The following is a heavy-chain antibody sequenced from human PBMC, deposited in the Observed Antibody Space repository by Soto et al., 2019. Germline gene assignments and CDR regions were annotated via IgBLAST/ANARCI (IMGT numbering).Heavy chain of an antibody. D-gene: IGHD6-13*01. J-gene: IGHJ5*02. CDR2: ISGSGGST. Sequence: SLTLACPASGYIFSSYSMNYLNQAPGKGLEWVSAISGSGGSTYYADSVKGRFTISRDNSKNTLYLQMNSLRAEDTAVYYCVKEKISSRCCNWFDPWGQGNLVTVSS. V-gene: IGHV3-23*01. CDR1: GYIFSSYS. CDR3: VKEKISSRCCNWFDP.